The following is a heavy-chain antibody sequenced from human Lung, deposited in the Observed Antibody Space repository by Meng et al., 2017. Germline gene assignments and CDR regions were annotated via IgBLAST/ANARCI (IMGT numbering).Heavy chain of an antibody. CDR2: INHSGST. D-gene: IGHD4-11*01. CDR3: ARGPTTMAHDFDY. CDR1: GGSFSDYY. J-gene: IGHJ4*02. V-gene: IGHV4-34*01. Sequence: VQYTPGGEGLLNPSETLSLTCVVSGGSFSDYYWSWIRQPPGKGLEWIGEINHSGSTNYNPSLESRATISVDTSQNNLSLKLSSVTAADSAVYYCARGPTTMAHDFDYWGQGTLVTVSS.